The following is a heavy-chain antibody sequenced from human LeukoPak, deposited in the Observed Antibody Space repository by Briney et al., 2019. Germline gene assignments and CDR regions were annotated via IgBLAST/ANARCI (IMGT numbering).Heavy chain of an antibody. J-gene: IGHJ4*02. D-gene: IGHD6-19*01. V-gene: IGHV1-69*04. CDR2: IIPILGIA. Sequence: SVKVSCKASAGTFSSYAISWVRQAPGQGLEWMGRIIPILGIANYAQKFQGRVTITADKSTCTAYMELSSLRSEDTAVYYCAREGSGWYYFDYWGQGTLVTVSS. CDR3: AREGSGWYYFDY. CDR1: AGTFSSYA.